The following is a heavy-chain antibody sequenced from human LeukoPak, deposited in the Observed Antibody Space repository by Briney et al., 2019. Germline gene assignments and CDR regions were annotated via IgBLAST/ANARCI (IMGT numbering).Heavy chain of an antibody. CDR2: IIISSSYI. Sequence: PGGSRRLSCAASGFTFSSDSMNWVPQAPGKGLEGVSSIIISSSYIYYAVSVKGRFTISRENAKNSLYLQMNSLRAEDTAVYYCGRDDGYSNFDYWGQGTLVTVSS. D-gene: IGHD5-24*01. CDR3: GRDDGYSNFDY. J-gene: IGHJ4*02. V-gene: IGHV3-21*01. CDR1: GFTFSSDS.